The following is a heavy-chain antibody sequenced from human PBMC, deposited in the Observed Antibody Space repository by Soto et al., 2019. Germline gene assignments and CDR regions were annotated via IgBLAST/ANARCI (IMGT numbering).Heavy chain of an antibody. J-gene: IGHJ4*02. CDR2: INQSGST. V-gene: IGHV4-34*01. Sequence: QVQLQQWGAGLLKPSETLSLTCAVYGGSFSGYYWSWIRQPPGKGLEWIGEINQSGSTNYNPSLKSRDTISVDTSKNQFSLKLSSVTAADTAVYYCARGTMVAAAFDYWGQGTLVTVSS. CDR1: GGSFSGYY. CDR3: ARGTMVAAAFDY. D-gene: IGHD2-15*01.